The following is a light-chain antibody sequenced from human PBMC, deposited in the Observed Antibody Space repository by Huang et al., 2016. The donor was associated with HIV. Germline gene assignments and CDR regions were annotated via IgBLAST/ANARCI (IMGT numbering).Light chain of an antibody. CDR3: QQSYITPPT. CDR1: QTIDRY. Sequence: DIQMTQSPSSLSASIGDRVTITCRASQTIDRYLNWYQQKPGKAPKLLIYGASSVQGGVPSRFSGSRSGTDFTLTISSLQPEDFATYYCQQSYITPPTFGGGTKVEIK. V-gene: IGKV1-39*01. J-gene: IGKJ4*01. CDR2: GAS.